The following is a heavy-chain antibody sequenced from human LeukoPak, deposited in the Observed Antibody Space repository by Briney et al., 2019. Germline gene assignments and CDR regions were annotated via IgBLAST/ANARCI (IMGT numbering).Heavy chain of an antibody. J-gene: IGHJ4*02. D-gene: IGHD1-7*01. CDR2: INYGGST. V-gene: IGHV4-39*07. CDR3: AREDLELGYFDY. CDR1: GGSISSSGYY. Sequence: SETLSLTCTVSGGSISSSGYYWGWIRQPPGKGLEWIGSINYGGSTYYNPSLKSRVTISVDTSKNQFSLKLSSVTAADTAVYYCAREDLELGYFDYWGRGTLVTVSS.